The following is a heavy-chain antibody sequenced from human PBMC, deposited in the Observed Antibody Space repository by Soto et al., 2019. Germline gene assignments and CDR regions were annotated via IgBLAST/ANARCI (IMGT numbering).Heavy chain of an antibody. Sequence: EVQLLESGGGLVQPGGSLRLSCAASGFTFNNYAMTWVRQAPGKGLEWVSAISGGGDTTSYADSVKGRFTXSRDXSKXXXXXXXXXXXXXXXXLXYCAKGRGGSGSLTPRVDFWGQGTLVTVXS. CDR3: AKGRGGSGSLTPRVDF. V-gene: IGHV3-23*01. CDR2: ISGGGDTT. CDR1: GFTFNNYA. J-gene: IGHJ4*02. D-gene: IGHD3-10*01.